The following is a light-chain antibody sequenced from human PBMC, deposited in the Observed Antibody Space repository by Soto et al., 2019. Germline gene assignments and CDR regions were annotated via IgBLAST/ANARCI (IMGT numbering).Light chain of an antibody. CDR3: SSYTSSTTRV. Sequence: QSALTQPASVSGSPGQSITISCTGTSSDVGDYNYVSWYQQRPGKAPKLMIYDVSNRPSGVSNRFSGSKSGSTASLTISGLQAEDEADYYCSSYTSSTTRVFGTGTKLTVL. CDR1: SSDVGDYNY. CDR2: DVS. J-gene: IGLJ1*01. V-gene: IGLV2-14*01.